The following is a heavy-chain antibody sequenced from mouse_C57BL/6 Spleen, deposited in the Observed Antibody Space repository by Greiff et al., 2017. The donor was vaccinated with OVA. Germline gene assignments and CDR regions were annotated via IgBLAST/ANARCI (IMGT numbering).Heavy chain of an antibody. CDR3: ARSDKRGWYFDV. V-gene: IGHV1-54*01. J-gene: IGHJ1*03. CDR2: INPGSGGT. CDR1: GYAFTNYL. Sequence: QVQLKQSGAELVRPGTSVKVSCKASGYAFTNYLIEWVKQRPGQGLEWIGVINPGSGGTNYNEKFKGKATLTADKSSSTAYMQLSSLTSEDSAVYFCARSDKRGWYFDVWGTGTTVTVSS.